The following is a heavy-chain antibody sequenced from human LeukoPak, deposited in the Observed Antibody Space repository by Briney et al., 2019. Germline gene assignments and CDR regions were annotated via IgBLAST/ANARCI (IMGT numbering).Heavy chain of an antibody. D-gene: IGHD6-19*01. J-gene: IGHJ4*02. V-gene: IGHV4-38-2*01. Sequence: SETLSLTCAVSGFSISSGCYWGWIRQSPGKGLEWIGTIYHNGNTYYNPSLKSRVTISVDTSKNQFSLKLSSVTAADTALYYCARVDTSGWELYFDYWGQGILVTVSS. CDR3: ARVDTSGWELYFDY. CDR1: GFSISSGCY. CDR2: IYHNGNT.